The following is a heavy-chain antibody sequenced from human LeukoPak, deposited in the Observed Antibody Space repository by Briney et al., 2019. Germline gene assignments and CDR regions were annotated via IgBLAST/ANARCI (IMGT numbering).Heavy chain of an antibody. J-gene: IGHJ5*02. CDR1: GYTFTGYY. V-gene: IGHV1-2*02. Sequence: ASVKVSCKASGYTFTGYYMHWVRQAPGQGLEWMGWINPNSGGTNYAQKFQGRVTMARDTSISTAYMELSRLRSDDTAVYYCARERLYRNWFDPWGQGTLVTVSS. CDR2: INPNSGGT. CDR3: ARERLYRNWFDP. D-gene: IGHD2-2*02.